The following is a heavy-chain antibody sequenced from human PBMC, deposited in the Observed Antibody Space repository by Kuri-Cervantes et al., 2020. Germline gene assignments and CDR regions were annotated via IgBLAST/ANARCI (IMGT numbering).Heavy chain of an antibody. CDR2: INPNSGGT. D-gene: IGHD3-3*01. V-gene: IGHV1-2*02. J-gene: IGHJ4*02. Sequence: ASVKVSCKASGYTFTGYYMHWVRQAPGQGLEWMGWINPNSGGTNYAQKFQGRVTMTRDTSISTAYMELSRLRSDDTAVYYCARVAEREWLFYFDYWGQGTLVTVSS. CDR3: ARVAEREWLFYFDY. CDR1: GYTFTGYY.